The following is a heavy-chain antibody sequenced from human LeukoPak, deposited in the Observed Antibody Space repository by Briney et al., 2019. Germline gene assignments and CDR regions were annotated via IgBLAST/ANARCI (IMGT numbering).Heavy chain of an antibody. Sequence: PGGSLRLSCAASGFTFSTYGMHWVRQAPGKGLEWVAVISYDGSNKYYADSVKGRFTISRDNSKNTLYLQLNSLRAEDTAVYYCARDPYSSERERGYFDYWGQGTLATVSS. CDR2: ISYDGSNK. CDR3: ARDPYSSERERGYFDY. J-gene: IGHJ4*02. CDR1: GFTFSTYG. D-gene: IGHD6-19*01. V-gene: IGHV3-30*03.